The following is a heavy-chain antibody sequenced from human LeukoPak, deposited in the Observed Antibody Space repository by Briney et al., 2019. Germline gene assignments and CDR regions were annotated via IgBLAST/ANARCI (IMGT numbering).Heavy chain of an antibody. CDR1: GGSFSGYY. CDR3: ARQGSGYSYGGYNWFDP. V-gene: IGHV4-34*01. CDR2: INHSGST. D-gene: IGHD5-18*01. J-gene: IGHJ5*02. Sequence: SETLSLTCAVYGGSFSGYYWSWIRQPPGKGLEWIGEINHSGSTNYNPSLKSRVTISVDTSKNQFSLKLSSVTAADTAVYYCARQGSGYSYGGYNWFDPWGQGTLVTVSS.